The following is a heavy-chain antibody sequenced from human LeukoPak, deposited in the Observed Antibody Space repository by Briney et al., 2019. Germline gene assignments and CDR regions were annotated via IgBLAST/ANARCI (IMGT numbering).Heavy chain of an antibody. D-gene: IGHD3-3*01. J-gene: IGHJ5*02. CDR1: GFTFSSYS. CDR2: ISSSSSYI. Sequence: PGGSLRLSCAASGFTFSSYSMNWVRQAPGKGLEWVSSISSSSSYIYYADSVKGRFTISRDNAKNSLYLQMNSLRAEDTAVYYCARDSRILEWLSIPSTDNWFDPWGQGTLVTVSS. V-gene: IGHV3-21*01. CDR3: ARDSRILEWLSIPSTDNWFDP.